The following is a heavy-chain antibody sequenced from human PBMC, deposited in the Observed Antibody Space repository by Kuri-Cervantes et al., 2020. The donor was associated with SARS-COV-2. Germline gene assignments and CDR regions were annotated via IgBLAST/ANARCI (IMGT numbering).Heavy chain of an antibody. CDR1: GYSISSGYY. CDR3: ATQRGRMSSSFFYYYMDV. D-gene: IGHD6-6*01. V-gene: IGHV4-38-2*01. Sequence: SETLSLTCAVSGYSISSGYYWGWIRQPPGKGLEWIGSSYHSGSTYYNPSLKSRVTISVDTSKNQFSLKLSSVTAADTAVYYRATQRGRMSSSFFYYYMDVWGKGTTVTVSS. CDR2: SYHSGST. J-gene: IGHJ6*03.